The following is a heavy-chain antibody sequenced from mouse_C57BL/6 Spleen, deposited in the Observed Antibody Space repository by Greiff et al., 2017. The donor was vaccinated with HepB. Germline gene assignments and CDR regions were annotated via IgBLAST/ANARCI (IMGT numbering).Heavy chain of an antibody. J-gene: IGHJ4*01. CDR1: GYTFTSYW. V-gene: IGHV1-64*01. CDR3: ARSGDYDRRYYAMDY. Sequence: QVQLQQPGAELVKPGASVKLSCKASGYTFTSYWMHWVKQRPGQGLEWIGMIHPNSGSTNYNEKFKSKATLTVDKSSSTAYMQLSSLTSEDSAVYYCARSGDYDRRYYAMDYWGQGTSVTVSS. CDR2: IHPNSGST. D-gene: IGHD2-4*01.